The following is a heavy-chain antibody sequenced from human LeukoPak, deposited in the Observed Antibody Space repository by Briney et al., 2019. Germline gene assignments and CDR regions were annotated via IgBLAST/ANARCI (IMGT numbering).Heavy chain of an antibody. D-gene: IGHD4-11*01. CDR2: IIPIFGTA. CDR1: GGTFSSYA. CDR3: ARDGTVTTKPLDY. J-gene: IGHJ4*02. V-gene: IGHV1-69*13. Sequence: ASVKVSCKASGGTFSSYAISWVRQAPGPGLEWMGGIIPIFGTANYAQKFQGRVTITADESTSTAYMELSSLRSEDTAVYYCARDGTVTTKPLDYWGQGTLVTVSS.